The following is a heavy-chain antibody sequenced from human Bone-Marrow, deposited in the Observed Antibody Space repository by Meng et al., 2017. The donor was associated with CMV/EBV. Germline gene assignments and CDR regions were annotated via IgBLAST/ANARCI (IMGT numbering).Heavy chain of an antibody. D-gene: IGHD6-19*01. V-gene: IGHV1-2*02. Sequence: ASVKVSCKASGYTFTGYYIHWMRQAPGQGLECMGWINPNSGGTNYAQKFQGRVTMTRDTSISTAYMELSRLTSDDTAVYYCARRGLAVLAYYGMDVWGQGTTVTVSS. CDR1: GYTFTGYY. J-gene: IGHJ6*02. CDR3: ARRGLAVLAYYGMDV. CDR2: INPNSGGT.